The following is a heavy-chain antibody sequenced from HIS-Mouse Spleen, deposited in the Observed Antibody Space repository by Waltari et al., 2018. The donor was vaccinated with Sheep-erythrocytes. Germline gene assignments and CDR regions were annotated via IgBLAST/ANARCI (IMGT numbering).Heavy chain of an antibody. V-gene: IGHV1-69*04. J-gene: IGHJ4*02. CDR1: GGTFSSYA. Sequence: QVQLVQSGAEVKKPGSSVKVSCKASGGTFSSYAISWVRQAPGQGLEWMGRSIPILGIANYAQKFKGRVTITADKSTSTAYMELSSLRSEDTAVYYCAQTGATTPHFDYWGQGTLVTVSS. CDR3: AQTGATTPHFDY. CDR2: SIPILGIA. D-gene: IGHD1-26*01.